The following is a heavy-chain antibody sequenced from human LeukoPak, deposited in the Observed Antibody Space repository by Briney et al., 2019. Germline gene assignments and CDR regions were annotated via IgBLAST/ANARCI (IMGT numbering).Heavy chain of an antibody. CDR3: ARGRSSMVRGYYYYYLDV. CDR2: IYYSGST. CDR1: GGSISSYY. D-gene: IGHD3-10*01. V-gene: IGHV4-59*01. J-gene: IGHJ6*03. Sequence: PSETLSLTCTVSGGSISSYYWSWIRQPPGKGLEWVGYIYYSGSTNYNPSLKSRVTISVDTSKNQFSLKLSSVTAADTAVYYCARGRSSMVRGYYYYYLDVWGKGTTVTISS.